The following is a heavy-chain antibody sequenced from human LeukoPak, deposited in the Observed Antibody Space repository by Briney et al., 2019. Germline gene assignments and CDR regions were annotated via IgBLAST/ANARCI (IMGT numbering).Heavy chain of an antibody. V-gene: IGHV4-39*01. Sequence: SETLSLTCTVSGDSISSSPYYWGWIRQPPGKGLGWIGTFSYSGNTYYNPSVESRVTMSVDTSKNQFSLKLYSLTAADTAVYFCARFHDILTGAFDFWGQGTLVTVSS. CDR3: ARFHDILTGAFDF. CDR1: GDSISSSPYY. J-gene: IGHJ4*02. CDR2: FSYSGNT. D-gene: IGHD3-9*01.